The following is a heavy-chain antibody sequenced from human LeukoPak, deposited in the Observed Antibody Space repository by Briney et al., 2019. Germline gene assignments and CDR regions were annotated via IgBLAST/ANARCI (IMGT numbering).Heavy chain of an antibody. CDR1: GFDFSDHA. Sequence: PGGSLRLSCAASGFDFSDHAMHWVRQPPGKGLEWLAVISFDGNTKFYADSVRGRFTTSRANSKNTLYVQMNSLRPDDTALYYCARDNIGGATDYLDYWGQGTLVTVSS. CDR2: ISFDGNTK. J-gene: IGHJ4*02. V-gene: IGHV3-30-3*01. CDR3: ARDNIGGATDYLDY. D-gene: IGHD3-16*01.